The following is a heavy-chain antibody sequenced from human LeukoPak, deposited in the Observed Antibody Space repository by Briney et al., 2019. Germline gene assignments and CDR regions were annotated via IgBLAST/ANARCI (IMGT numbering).Heavy chain of an antibody. CDR1: GGTFSSYA. D-gene: IGHD3-16*02. V-gene: IGHV1-69*01. J-gene: IGHJ3*02. CDR2: IIPIYGTA. CDR3: ARYDYVWGSYRYWSAFDI. Sequence: GSSVKVSCKASGGTFSSYAISWVRQAPGQGLEWMGGIIPIYGTANYAQKFQGRVTITADESTSTAYMELSSLRSEDTAVYYCARYDYVWGSYRYWSAFDIWGQGTMVTVSS.